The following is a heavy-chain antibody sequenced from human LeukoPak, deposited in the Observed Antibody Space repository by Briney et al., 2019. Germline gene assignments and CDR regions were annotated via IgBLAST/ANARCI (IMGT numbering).Heavy chain of an antibody. CDR1: GFTFSSYW. CDR2: INSDGSST. D-gene: IGHD6-19*01. V-gene: IGHV3-74*01. Sequence: PGGSLRLSCAASGFTFSSYWMHWVRQAPRKGLVWVSRINSDGSSTSYADSVKGRFTISRDNAKNTLYLQMNSLRAEDTAVYYCARDPPPLEQWLVGNAFDIWGPGTMVTVSS. CDR3: ARDPPPLEQWLVGNAFDI. J-gene: IGHJ3*02.